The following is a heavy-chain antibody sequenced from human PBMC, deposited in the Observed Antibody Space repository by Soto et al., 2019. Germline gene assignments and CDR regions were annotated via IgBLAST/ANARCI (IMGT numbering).Heavy chain of an antibody. D-gene: IGHD2-15*01. CDR3: ARDGYCSGGSCYAGYYYMDV. J-gene: IGHJ6*03. Sequence: GASVKVPCKASGYTFTGYYMHWVRQAPGQGLEWMGWINPNSGGTNYAQKFQGWVTMTRDTSISTAYMELSRLRSDDTAVYYCARDGYCSGGSCYAGYYYMDVWGKGTTVTVSS. CDR2: INPNSGGT. V-gene: IGHV1-2*04. CDR1: GYTFTGYY.